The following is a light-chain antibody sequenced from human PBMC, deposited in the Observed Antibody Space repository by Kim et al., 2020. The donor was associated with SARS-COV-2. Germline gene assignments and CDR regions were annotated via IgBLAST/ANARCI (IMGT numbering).Light chain of an antibody. Sequence: DIVLTQSPATLSLSPGDRATLSCRASQSVTKYLAWYQHKPGQTPRLLIYDASNRATGIPARFSGSGSGTDFTLTISSLEPEDFAVYYCQQHSRCPRRFGQGTKVDIK. CDR3: QQHSRCPRR. CDR1: QSVTKY. J-gene: IGKJ1*01. V-gene: IGKV3-11*01. CDR2: DAS.